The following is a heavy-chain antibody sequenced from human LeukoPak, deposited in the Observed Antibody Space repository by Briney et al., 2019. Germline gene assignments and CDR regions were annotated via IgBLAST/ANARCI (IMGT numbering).Heavy chain of an antibody. V-gene: IGHV3-21*01. Sequence: KPGVTLRLYCAASRFTFSSYSMNWVPQAPGKGREWVSSTSTSGSYLHYADSVKGRFTIYRDNAKNSLYLQLNSLRAEDTAVYFCAKARNCDSYSCYGVGDFWGQGTLVTVSS. J-gene: IGHJ4*02. D-gene: IGHD2-2*01. CDR1: RFTFSSYS. CDR2: TSTSGSYL. CDR3: AKARNCDSYSCYGVGDF.